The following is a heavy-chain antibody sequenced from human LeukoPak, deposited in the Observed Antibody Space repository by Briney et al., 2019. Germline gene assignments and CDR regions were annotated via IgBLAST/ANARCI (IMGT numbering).Heavy chain of an antibody. D-gene: IGHD6-19*01. CDR2: ISSSSSYI. J-gene: IGHJ4*02. CDR3: ARDRRGGWTPYFGY. Sequence: KTGGSLRLSCAASGFTFSSYSMNWVRQAPGKGLEWVSSISSSSSYIYYADSVKGRFTISRDNAKNSLYLQMNSLRAEDTAVYYCARDRRGGWTPYFGYWGQGTLVTVSS. V-gene: IGHV3-21*01. CDR1: GFTFSSYS.